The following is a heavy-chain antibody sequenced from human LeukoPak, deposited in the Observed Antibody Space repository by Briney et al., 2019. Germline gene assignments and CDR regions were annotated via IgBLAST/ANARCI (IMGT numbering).Heavy chain of an antibody. Sequence: SETLSLTCTVSGGSISSGGYYWSWIRQHPGKGLEWIGYIYYSGSTYYNPSIKSRVTISVDTSKNQFSLKLSSVTAADTAVYYCARRPKGWFDPWGQGTLVTVSS. CDR2: IYYSGST. CDR1: GGSISSGGYY. V-gene: IGHV4-31*03. J-gene: IGHJ5*02. CDR3: ARRPKGWFDP.